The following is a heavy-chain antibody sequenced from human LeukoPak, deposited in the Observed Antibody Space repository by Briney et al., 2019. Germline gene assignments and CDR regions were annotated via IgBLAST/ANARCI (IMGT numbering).Heavy chain of an antibody. V-gene: IGHV3-30-3*01. CDR3: AKDWKFYYVSGSFFPDN. J-gene: IGHJ4*02. CDR2: ISHDGSKK. CDR1: GFAFSSYA. Sequence: GGSLRLSCAASGFAFSSYAVHWVRQAPGKGLECVAVISHDGSKKYYADFAKGRFTISRDNSKNTLYLHMNSLIPEDTAVYFCAKDWKFYYVSGSFFPDNWGQGTLVTVSS. D-gene: IGHD3-10*01.